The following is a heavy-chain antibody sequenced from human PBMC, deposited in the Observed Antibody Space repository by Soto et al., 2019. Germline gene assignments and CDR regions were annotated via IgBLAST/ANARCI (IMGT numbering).Heavy chain of an antibody. Sequence: GASVKVSCKASGGTFSSYAISWVRQAPGQGLEWMGGIIPIFDTANYAQKFQGRVTITADESTSTAYMELSSLRSEDTAVYYCARALAAGTAPWFDPWGQGTLVTVSS. V-gene: IGHV1-69*13. CDR1: GGTFSSYA. D-gene: IGHD6-13*01. J-gene: IGHJ5*02. CDR2: IIPIFDTA. CDR3: ARALAAGTAPWFDP.